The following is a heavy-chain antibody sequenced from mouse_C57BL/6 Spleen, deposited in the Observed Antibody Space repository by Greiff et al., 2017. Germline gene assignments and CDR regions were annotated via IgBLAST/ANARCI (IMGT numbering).Heavy chain of an antibody. CDR2: ISGGGGNT. CDR1: GFTFSSYT. V-gene: IGHV5-9*01. D-gene: IGHD2-4*01. Sequence: EVKLMESGGGLVKPGGSLKLSCAASGFTFSSYTMSWVRQTPEKRLEWVATISGGGGNTYYPDSVKGRFTISRDKAKNTLYLQMSSLRSEDTALYYCARHVYDYDAYAMDDWGQGTSVTVSS. J-gene: IGHJ4*01. CDR3: ARHVYDYDAYAMDD.